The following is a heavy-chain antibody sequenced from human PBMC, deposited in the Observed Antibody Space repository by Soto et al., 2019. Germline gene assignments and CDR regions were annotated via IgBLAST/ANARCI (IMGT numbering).Heavy chain of an antibody. CDR1: GFTFKNYA. J-gene: IGHJ5*02. CDR3: ARDAVPGNGEWDSLDP. CDR2: THGTGGGS. V-gene: IGHV3-23*01. Sequence: EVQLLESGGDLVQPGGSLRLSCTASGFTFKNYAMSWVRQAPGKGLEWVSSTHGTGGGSFYADSVRGRFTVSRDDSKDTLYLQMSSLRVDDTAIYYCARDAVPGNGEWDSLDPWGQGTLVTVSS. D-gene: IGHD3-10*01.